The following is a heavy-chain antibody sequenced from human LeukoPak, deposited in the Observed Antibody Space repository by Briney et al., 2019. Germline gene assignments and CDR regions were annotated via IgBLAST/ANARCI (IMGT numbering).Heavy chain of an antibody. Sequence: GSLRLSCAASGFTFSNYYMSWVRQAPGKGLEWVSFIYSDNTHYSDSVKGRFTISRDNSKNTLYLQMNSLRAEDTAVYYCARRAGDYSHPYDYWGQGTLVTVSS. J-gene: IGHJ4*02. CDR2: IYSDNT. V-gene: IGHV3-53*01. CDR1: GFTFSNYY. D-gene: IGHD3-22*01. CDR3: ARRAGDYSHPYDY.